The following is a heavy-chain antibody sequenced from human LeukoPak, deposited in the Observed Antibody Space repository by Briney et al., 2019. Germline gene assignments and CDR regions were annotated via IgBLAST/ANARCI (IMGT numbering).Heavy chain of an antibody. CDR3: ARDSGTTGEVKFDP. J-gene: IGHJ5*02. D-gene: IGHD3-10*01. Sequence: PSETLSLTCTVSGGSISRYYWSWIRQPAGKGLEWIGRIYGSGSTTYNPSPKSRVRLSVDTSKNQFSLKLNSVTAADTAIYFCARDSGTTGEVKFDPWGQGTLVTVSS. CDR2: IYGSGST. CDR1: GGSISRYY. V-gene: IGHV4-4*07.